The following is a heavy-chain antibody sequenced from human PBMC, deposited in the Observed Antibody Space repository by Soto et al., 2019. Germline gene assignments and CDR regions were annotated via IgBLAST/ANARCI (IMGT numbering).Heavy chain of an antibody. D-gene: IGHD2-15*01. V-gene: IGHV1-3*01. CDR3: ARDLGGWTDY. J-gene: IGHJ4*02. CDR2: INAGNGNT. Sequence: ASVKVSCKASGYTFTSYALRWVRQAPGQRLEWMGWINAGNGNTKYSQKFQGRVTITKDTSATTAYMELSSLRSEDTAVYYCARDLGGWTDYWGQGTLVTVSS. CDR1: GYTFTSYA.